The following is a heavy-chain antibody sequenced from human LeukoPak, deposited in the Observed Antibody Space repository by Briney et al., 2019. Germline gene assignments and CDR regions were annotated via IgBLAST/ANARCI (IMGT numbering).Heavy chain of an antibody. D-gene: IGHD4-11*01. Sequence: PGGSLRLSCAASGFTFSSYSMNWVRQAPGKGLEWVSYISSSSSTIYYADSVKGRFTISRDNAKNSLYLQMNSLRAEDTAVYYCARVEDYSNLNYYYYMDVWGKGTTVTVSS. CDR1: GFTFSSYS. CDR3: ARVEDYSNLNYYYYMDV. CDR2: ISSSSSTI. J-gene: IGHJ6*03. V-gene: IGHV3-48*04.